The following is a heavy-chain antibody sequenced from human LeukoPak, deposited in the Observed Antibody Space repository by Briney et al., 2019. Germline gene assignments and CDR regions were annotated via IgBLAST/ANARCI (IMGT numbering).Heavy chain of an antibody. CDR3: ARGEDSFGY. CDR1: GGSISSYY. V-gene: IGHV4-59*01. Sequence: SETLSLTSTVSGGSISSYYWSWIRQPPGKGLEWIGYIYYSGSTNYNPSLKSRVTISVDTSKNQFSLKLSSVTAADTAVYYCARGEDSFGYWGQGTLVTVSS. CDR2: IYYSGST. D-gene: IGHD1-26*01. J-gene: IGHJ4*02.